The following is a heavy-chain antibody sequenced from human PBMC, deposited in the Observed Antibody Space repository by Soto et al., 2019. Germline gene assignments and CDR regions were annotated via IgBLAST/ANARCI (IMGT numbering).Heavy chain of an antibody. J-gene: IGHJ4*02. Sequence: ASVKVSCKASGYTFTSYGISWVRQAPGQGLEWMGWISAYNGNTNYAQKLQGRVTMTKDTSTSTAYMELRSLRSDDTAVYYCARGGADYYDSSGYEDYWGQGTLVTVSS. D-gene: IGHD3-22*01. CDR3: ARGGADYYDSSGYEDY. CDR1: GYTFTSYG. CDR2: ISAYNGNT. V-gene: IGHV1-18*01.